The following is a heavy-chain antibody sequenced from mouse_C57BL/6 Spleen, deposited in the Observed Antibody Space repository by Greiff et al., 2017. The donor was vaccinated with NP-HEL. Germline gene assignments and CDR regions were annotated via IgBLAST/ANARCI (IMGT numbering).Heavy chain of an antibody. CDR3: ARASYYGYDENFDY. Sequence: VQLKESGPGLVKPSQSLSLTCSVTGYSITSGYSWNWIRQFPGNKLEWMGYISYDGSNNYNPSLKNRISITRDTSKNQFFLKLNSVTTEDTATYYCARASYYGYDENFDYWGQGTTLTVSS. CDR1: GYSITSGYS. V-gene: IGHV3-6*01. J-gene: IGHJ2*01. D-gene: IGHD2-2*01. CDR2: ISYDGSN.